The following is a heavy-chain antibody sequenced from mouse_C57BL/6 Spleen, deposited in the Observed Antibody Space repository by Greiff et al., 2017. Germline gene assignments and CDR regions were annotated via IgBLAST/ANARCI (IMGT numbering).Heavy chain of an antibody. Sequence: QVQLQQSGAELVRPGASVKLSCKASGYTFTSYGIRWVKQRPGQGLEWIGEIYPRSGNTYYNEKFKGKATLTADKSSSTAYMQLRSLTSEDSAVYFCARTAGDYALGGWGQGTTVTVSS. CDR1: GYTFTSYG. D-gene: IGHD3-1*01. J-gene: IGHJ4*01. CDR3: ARTAGDYALGG. V-gene: IGHV1-81*01. CDR2: IYPRSGNT.